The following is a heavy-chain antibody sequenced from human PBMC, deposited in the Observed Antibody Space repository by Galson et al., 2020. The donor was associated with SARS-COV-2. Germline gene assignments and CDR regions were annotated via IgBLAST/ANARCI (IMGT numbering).Heavy chain of an antibody. CDR1: GFTFSTSS. CDR3: AGWYIRF. D-gene: IGHD6-19*01. V-gene: IGHV3-48*02. CDR2: IGGSSDVI. Sequence: GESLKISCAASGFTFSTSSMNWVRQAPGQGLEWLSYIGGSSDVIKYADSVKGRFTISRDNAKNLLYLQMNSLRDEDTAVYYCAGWYIRFWGQGTLVTVSS. J-gene: IGHJ4*02.